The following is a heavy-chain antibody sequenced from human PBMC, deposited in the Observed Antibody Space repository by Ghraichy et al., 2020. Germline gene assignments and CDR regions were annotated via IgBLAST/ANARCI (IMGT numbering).Heavy chain of an antibody. CDR3: ARTIVVVPAANTYYYYYYMDV. J-gene: IGHJ6*03. Sequence: GGSLRLSCAASGFTFSSYAMHWVRQAPGKGLEWVAVISYDGSNKYYADSVKGRFTISRDNSKNTLYLQMNSLRAEDTAVYYCARTIVVVPAANTYYYYYYMDVWGKGTTVTGSS. V-gene: IGHV3-30*04. CDR2: ISYDGSNK. D-gene: IGHD2-2*01. CDR1: GFTFSSYA.